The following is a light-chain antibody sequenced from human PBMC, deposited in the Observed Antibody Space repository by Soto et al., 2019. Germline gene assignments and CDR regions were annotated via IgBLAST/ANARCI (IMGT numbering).Light chain of an antibody. J-gene: IGLJ1*01. CDR2: EAS. V-gene: IGLV2-14*01. Sequence: QSVLTQPASVSGSPGRSITISCTGTSSDVGGYDYVSWYQLHPGKAPKLMVFEASNRPSGVSYRFSGSKSGNTASLTISGLQAEDEADYFCSSYSISTAYLFGTGTKVTVL. CDR3: SSYSISTAYL. CDR1: SSDVGGYDY.